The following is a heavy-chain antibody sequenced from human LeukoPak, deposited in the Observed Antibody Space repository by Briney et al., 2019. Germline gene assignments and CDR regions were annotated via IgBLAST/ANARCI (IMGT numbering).Heavy chain of an antibody. CDR3: ARWGIPGLLYYDSSGYYFDY. J-gene: IGHJ4*02. CDR2: IRYDGSNK. CDR1: GFTFSSYG. V-gene: IGHV3-30*02. Sequence: GGSLRLSCAGSGFTFSSYGMHWVRQAPGKGLEWVAFIRYDGSNKYYADSVKGRFTISRDNSKNTLHLQMNRLRAEDTAVYYCARWGIPGLLYYDSSGYYFDYWGQGTLVTVSS. D-gene: IGHD3-22*01.